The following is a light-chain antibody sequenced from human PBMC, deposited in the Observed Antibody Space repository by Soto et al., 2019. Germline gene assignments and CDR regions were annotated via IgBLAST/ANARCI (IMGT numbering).Light chain of an antibody. CDR2: DVT. V-gene: IGLV2-14*03. CDR1: SSDFGSYNY. CDR3: SSYKSTSTPYV. Sequence: QSVLTQPASVSGSPGQSITISCTGTSSDFGSYNYVSWYQQHPGKAPKLIIYDVTNRPAGISSRFSASKSGDTASPTISVLQADDEADYFCSSYKSTSTPYVFGTGTKVTVL. J-gene: IGLJ1*01.